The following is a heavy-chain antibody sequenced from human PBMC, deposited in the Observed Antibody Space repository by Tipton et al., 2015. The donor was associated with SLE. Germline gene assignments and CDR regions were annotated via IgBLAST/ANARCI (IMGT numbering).Heavy chain of an antibody. D-gene: IGHD6-19*01. CDR1: GASINSNF. CDR3: ARDGGWYGVY. CDR2: IYSGGST. J-gene: IGHJ4*02. Sequence: TLSLTCTVSGASINSNFWSWIRQSPGKGLEWIGYIYSGGSTKYNPYFESRVTMSIDTSKNQFSLKVTSVTAADTAVYYCARDGGWYGVYWGQGTLVTVSS. V-gene: IGHV4-4*08.